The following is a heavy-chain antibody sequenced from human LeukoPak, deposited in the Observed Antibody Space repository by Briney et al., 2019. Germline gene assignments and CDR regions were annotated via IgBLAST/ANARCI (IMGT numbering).Heavy chain of an antibody. Sequence: SETLSLTCTVSGGSISSYYWSWIRQPPGKGLEWIGYIYYRGSTNYNPSLKSRVTISVDTSKNQFSLKLSSVTAADTAVYYCARLITMVRGVDDAFDIWGQGTMVTVSS. CDR1: GGSISSYY. D-gene: IGHD3-10*01. CDR3: ARLITMVRGVDDAFDI. CDR2: IYYRGST. J-gene: IGHJ3*02. V-gene: IGHV4-59*08.